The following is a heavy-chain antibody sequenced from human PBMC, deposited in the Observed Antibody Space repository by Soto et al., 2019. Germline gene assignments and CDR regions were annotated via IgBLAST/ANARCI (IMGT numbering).Heavy chain of an antibody. D-gene: IGHD2-15*01. V-gene: IGHV3-30*03. Sequence: GGSLRLSCAASGFTFSSYDMHWVRQAPGKGLEWVAVITYDGSNKYYADSVKGRFTISRDNSKNTLYLQMNSLRTEDTAVYYCATKIVAATSDYWGQGTLVTVSS. CDR1: GFTFSSYD. CDR2: ITYDGSNK. CDR3: ATKIVAATSDY. J-gene: IGHJ4*02.